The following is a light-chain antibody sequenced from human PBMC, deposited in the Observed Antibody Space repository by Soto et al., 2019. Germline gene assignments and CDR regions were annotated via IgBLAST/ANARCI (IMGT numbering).Light chain of an antibody. CDR3: SSYTSSSTVV. CDR2: EVS. CDR1: SSDVGGYNY. V-gene: IGLV2-14*01. J-gene: IGLJ2*01. Sequence: QSALTQPASVSGSPGQSITISCTGTSSDVGGYNYVSWYQQYPGKAPKLIIYEVSKRPSGVSNRFSVSKSGNTASLTISGVQAEDEADYYCSSYTSSSTVVFGGGTKLTVL.